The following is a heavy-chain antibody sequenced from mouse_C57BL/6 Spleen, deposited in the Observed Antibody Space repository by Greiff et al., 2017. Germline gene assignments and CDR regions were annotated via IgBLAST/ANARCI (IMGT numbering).Heavy chain of an antibody. D-gene: IGHD2-2*01. V-gene: IGHV5-17*01. CDR3: ARHGYDDFDY. Sequence: EVQVVESGGGLVKPGGSLKLSCAASGFTFSDYGMHWVRQAPEKGLAWVAYISSGSSTIYYADTVKGRFTISRDNAKNTLFLQMTSLRSEDTAMYYCARHGYDDFDYWGQGTTLTVSS. J-gene: IGHJ2*01. CDR2: ISSGSSTI. CDR1: GFTFSDYG.